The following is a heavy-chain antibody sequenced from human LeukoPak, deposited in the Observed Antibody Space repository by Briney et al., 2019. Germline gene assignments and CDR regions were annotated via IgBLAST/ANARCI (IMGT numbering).Heavy chain of an antibody. CDR3: ARVDYGGGGIDF. Sequence: TGGSLRLSCAASGFTFTRYWMYWVRQAPGKGLVWVSRINSDGSSTSYADSVKGRFTISRDNAKNTLYLQMNSLRDEDTAVYYCARVDYGGGGIDFWGQGTLVTVSS. CDR2: INSDGSST. D-gene: IGHD4-23*01. CDR1: GFTFTRYW. V-gene: IGHV3-74*01. J-gene: IGHJ4*02.